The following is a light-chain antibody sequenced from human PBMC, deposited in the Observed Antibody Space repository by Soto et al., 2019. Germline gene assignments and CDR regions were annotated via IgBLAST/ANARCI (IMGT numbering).Light chain of an antibody. CDR2: TAS. CDR3: QKYDSAPLT. CDR1: QGISLY. Sequence: DIQMTQSPSSLSASVGDRVSITCRASQGISLYLAWYQQKPGKAPKLLIHTASTLRSGVPSRFSGSGSGTDFTLTISSLQPEDVATYYCQKYDSAPLTFGGGTKVEIK. V-gene: IGKV1-27*01. J-gene: IGKJ4*01.